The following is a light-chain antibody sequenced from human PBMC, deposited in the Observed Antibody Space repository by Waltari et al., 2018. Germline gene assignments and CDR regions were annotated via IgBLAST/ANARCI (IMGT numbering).Light chain of an antibody. J-gene: IGKJ4*01. CDR1: QTRVHSDGHTY. V-gene: IGKV2-30*02. CDR3: MQATHWPART. Sequence: DVVITQSPLSLPVTLGQPASISCRSSQTRVHSDGHTYLNWFHQRPGQSPRRRIYKVSNRDSGDADRFSGSGSGTDFTINISRVEAEDVGVYYCMQATHWPARTFGGGTKVEIK. CDR2: KVS.